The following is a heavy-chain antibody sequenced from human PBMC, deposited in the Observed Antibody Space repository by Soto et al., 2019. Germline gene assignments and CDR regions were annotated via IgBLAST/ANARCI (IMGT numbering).Heavy chain of an antibody. CDR1: GGTFSSYT. V-gene: IGHV1-69*04. J-gene: IGHJ4*02. Sequence: SVKVSCKAAGGTFSSYTISCARQAPGQGLEWMGRIIPILGIANYAQKFQGRVTITADKSTSTAYMELSSLRSEDTAVYYCARDRWEYCSGGSCPTPYWGQGTLVTVSS. D-gene: IGHD2-15*01. CDR2: IIPILGIA. CDR3: ARDRWEYCSGGSCPTPY.